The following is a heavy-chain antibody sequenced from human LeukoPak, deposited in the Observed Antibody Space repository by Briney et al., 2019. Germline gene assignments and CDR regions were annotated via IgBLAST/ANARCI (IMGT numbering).Heavy chain of an antibody. CDR1: GFTFSSYV. D-gene: IGHD3-22*01. V-gene: IGHV3-64D*09. CDR3: VKDYYDSSGYYGDAFDI. Sequence: HPGGSLRLSCSAPGFTFSSYVMYWVRQAPGKGLEYVSTISSNGGSTYYADSVKGRFTISRDNSKNTLYLQMSSLRAEDTAVYYCVKDYYDSSGYYGDAFDIWGQGRMVTVSS. CDR2: ISSNGGST. J-gene: IGHJ3*02.